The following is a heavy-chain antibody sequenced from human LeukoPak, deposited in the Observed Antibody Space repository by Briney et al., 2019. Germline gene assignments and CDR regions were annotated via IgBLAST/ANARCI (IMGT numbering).Heavy chain of an antibody. V-gene: IGHV3-23*01. CDR2: ISGSGGST. J-gene: IGHJ4*02. CDR3: TTATGSGSYYMGFDY. CDR1: GFTFSSYA. D-gene: IGHD3-10*01. Sequence: GGSLRLSCAASGFTFSSYAMSWVRQAPGKGLEWVSAISGSGGSTYYADSVKGRFTISRDNSKNTLYLRMNSLRAEDTAVYYCTTATGSGSYYMGFDYWGQGTLVTVSS.